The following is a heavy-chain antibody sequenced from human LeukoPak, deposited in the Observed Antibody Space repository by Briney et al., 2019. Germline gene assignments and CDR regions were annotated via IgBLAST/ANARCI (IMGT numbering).Heavy chain of an antibody. D-gene: IGHD5-24*01. CDR3: ARDYGYNFGYLDY. CDR1: GGSVSSGSYY. V-gene: IGHV4-61*01. Sequence: SETLSLTCTVSGGSVSSGSYYWSWIRQPPGKGLEWIGYIYYSGSTKYNPSLKSRVTISVDTSKNQFSLKLSSVTAADTAVYYCARDYGYNFGYLDYWGQGTLVTVSS. J-gene: IGHJ4*02. CDR2: IYYSGST.